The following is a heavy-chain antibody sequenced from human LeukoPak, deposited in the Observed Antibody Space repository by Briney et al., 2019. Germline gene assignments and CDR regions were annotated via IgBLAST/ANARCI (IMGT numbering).Heavy chain of an antibody. D-gene: IGHD3-10*01. CDR3: ARGLFRVRGVIRY. J-gene: IGHJ4*02. CDR2: FSNSGET. Sequence: GGSLRLSCAASRFTFSTYWMHWVRQAPGKGLEWVSAFSNSGETHYADSVKGRFTISRDNSKNTLYLQMNSLRTEDTAVYYCARGLFRVRGVIRYWGQGTLVTVSS. CDR1: RFTFSTYW. V-gene: IGHV3-53*05.